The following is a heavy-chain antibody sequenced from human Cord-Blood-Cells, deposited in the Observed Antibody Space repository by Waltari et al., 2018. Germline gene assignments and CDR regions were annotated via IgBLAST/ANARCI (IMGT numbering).Heavy chain of an antibody. CDR1: GGSFSGYY. J-gene: IGHJ3*02. CDR2: INHSGST. CDR3: ASLWGGVGSDAFDI. D-gene: IGHD2-15*01. Sequence: QVQLQQWGAGLLKPSETLSLTCAVYGGSFSGYYWSWIRQPPGKGLEWIGEINHSGSTHYNPAYKSRVTISVDTSKTQFSLKRSSVTAADTAVYYWASLWGGVGSDAFDIWGQGTMVTVSS. V-gene: IGHV4-34*01.